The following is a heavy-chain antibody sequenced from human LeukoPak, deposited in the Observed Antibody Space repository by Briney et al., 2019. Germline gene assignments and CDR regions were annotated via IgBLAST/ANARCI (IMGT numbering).Heavy chain of an antibody. D-gene: IGHD3-22*01. CDR3: ASFNSSGYFDY. CDR1: GGSISSGGYS. CDR2: IYHSGST. Sequence: SETLSLTCAVSGGSISSGGYSWSWIRQPPGKGLEWIGYIYHSGSTYYNPSLKSRATISVDRSKNQFSLKLGSVTAADTAVYYCASFNSSGYFDYWGQGTLVTVSS. V-gene: IGHV4-30-2*01. J-gene: IGHJ4*02.